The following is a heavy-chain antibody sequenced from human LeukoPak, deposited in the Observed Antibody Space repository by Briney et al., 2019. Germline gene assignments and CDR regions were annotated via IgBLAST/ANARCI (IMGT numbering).Heavy chain of an antibody. CDR2: ISSSGSTT. CDR3: ARDYGAGMDV. V-gene: IGHV3-48*03. CDR1: GFTFSSYE. J-gene: IGHJ6*02. D-gene: IGHD4-17*01. Sequence: GGSLRLSCAASGFTFSSYEMNWVCQAPGKGLEWVSYISSSGSTTYYADSVKGRFTISRDNAKNSLYLQMNSLRAEDTAVYYCARDYGAGMDVWGQGTTVTVSS.